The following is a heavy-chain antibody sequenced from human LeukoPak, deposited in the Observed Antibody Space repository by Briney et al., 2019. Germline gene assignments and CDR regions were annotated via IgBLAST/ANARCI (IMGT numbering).Heavy chain of an antibody. J-gene: IGHJ4*02. CDR2: ISYDGSNK. Sequence: GGSLRLSCAASGFTFSSYAMHWVRQAPGKGLEWVAVISYDGSNKYYADSVKGRFTISRDNSKNTLYLQMNSLRAEDTAVYYCARERFGHAFDYWGQGTLVTVSS. CDR1: GFTFSSYA. D-gene: IGHD3-10*01. V-gene: IGHV3-30*04. CDR3: ARERFGHAFDY.